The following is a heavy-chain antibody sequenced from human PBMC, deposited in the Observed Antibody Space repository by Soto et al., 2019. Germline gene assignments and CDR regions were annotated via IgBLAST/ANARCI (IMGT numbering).Heavy chain of an antibody. CDR3: ATLRYFDWLLWFDY. V-gene: IGHV3-48*04. CDR1: GFNCGNSE. CDR2: ASTRYNPM. Sequence: GGSLRLSCLTSGFNCGNSEMNWVRQAPGKGLEWVSFASTRYNPMRSVDSLKGRFTIFRDNAKNSLYLQMNNLRVEDTAVYYCATLRYFDWLLWFDYWGQGTLVTVSS. J-gene: IGHJ4*02. D-gene: IGHD3-9*01.